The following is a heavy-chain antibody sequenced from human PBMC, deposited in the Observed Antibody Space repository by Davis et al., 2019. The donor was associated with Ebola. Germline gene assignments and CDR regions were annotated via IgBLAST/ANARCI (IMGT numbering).Heavy chain of an antibody. CDR3: ARGGSYREFDY. V-gene: IGHV1-3*01. Sequence: AASVKVSCKASGYTFTSYAMHWVRQAPGQRLEWMGWINAGNGNTKYSQKFQGRVTITRDTSASTAYMELSSLRSEDTAVYYCARGGSYREFDYWGRGTLVTVSS. J-gene: IGHJ4*02. CDR1: GYTFTSYA. D-gene: IGHD1-26*01. CDR2: INAGNGNT.